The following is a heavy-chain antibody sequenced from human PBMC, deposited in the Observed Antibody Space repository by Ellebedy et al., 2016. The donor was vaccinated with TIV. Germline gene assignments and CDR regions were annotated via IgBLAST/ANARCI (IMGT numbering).Heavy chain of an antibody. CDR2: IYHSGST. J-gene: IGHJ5*02. CDR1: GGSISSSNW. D-gene: IGHD6-19*01. CDR3: ARVRPTYSSGLAYNWFDP. Sequence: MPSETLSLTCAVSGGSISSSNWWSWVRQPPGKGLEWIGEIYHSGSTNYNPSLKSRVTISVDKSKNQFSLKLSSVTAADTAVYYCARVRPTYSSGLAYNWFDPWGQGTLVTVSS. V-gene: IGHV4-4*02.